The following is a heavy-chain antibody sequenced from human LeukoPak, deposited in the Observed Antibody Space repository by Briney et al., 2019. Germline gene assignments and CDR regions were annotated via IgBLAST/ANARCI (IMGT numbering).Heavy chain of an antibody. V-gene: IGHV3-48*01. J-gene: IGHJ1*01. D-gene: IGHD3-22*01. CDR1: GFTFSNYN. Sequence: GGSLRLSCAASGFTFSNYNMNWVRQTPEGLEWVSYISSSSRAIYYADSVKGRFTISRDNSKNTLYLQMNSLRAEDTAVYYCAKDPQLRRLQRITMIKHFEYFQHWGQGTLVTVSS. CDR2: ISSSSRAI. CDR3: AKDPQLRRLQRITMIKHFEYFQH.